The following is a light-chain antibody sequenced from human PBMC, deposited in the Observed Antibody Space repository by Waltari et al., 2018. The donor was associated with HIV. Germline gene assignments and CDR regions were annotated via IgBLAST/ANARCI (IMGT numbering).Light chain of an antibody. V-gene: IGLV3-1*01. Sequence: SYELTQPPSVSVSPGQTASITCSGAKLGDKYACWYQQKPGQSPWLVIYQGSKRRSGIPERFSGSNSGNTATLTISGTQAMDEADYYCQAWDSSTVVFGGGTKLTVL. CDR3: QAWDSSTVV. J-gene: IGLJ2*01. CDR1: KLGDKY. CDR2: QGS.